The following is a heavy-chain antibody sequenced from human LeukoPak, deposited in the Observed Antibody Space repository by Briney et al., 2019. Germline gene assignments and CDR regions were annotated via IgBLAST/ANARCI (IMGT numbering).Heavy chain of an antibody. J-gene: IGHJ5*02. CDR3: ARAYVSGSSGP. Sequence: GGSLRLSCAASGFTFISYWMHWVRQAAGEGLVWVSYIKTDGSNTNYAESVKGRFTISRDNAKNTVYLQMNSLRAEDTAVYYCARAYVSGSSGPWGQGTLVTVSS. CDR1: GFTFISYW. D-gene: IGHD3-10*01. CDR2: IKTDGSNT. V-gene: IGHV3-74*01.